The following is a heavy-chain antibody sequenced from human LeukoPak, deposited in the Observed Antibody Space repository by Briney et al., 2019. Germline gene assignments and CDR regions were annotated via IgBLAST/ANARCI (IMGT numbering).Heavy chain of an antibody. CDR3: ARLTPTTLSLYYYYMDV. CDR1: GRSISCRNW. D-gene: IGHD2/OR15-2a*01. CDR2: IFRTGTT. V-gene: IGHV4-4*02. Sequence: SETLSLTYAVSGRSISCRNWWGWLRQPPGAGLEWVGRIFRTGTTDYKTSLKGRVTISVDKSKNQFSLKLTSVTAADTAVYYCARLTPTTLSLYYYYMDVWGKGTTVTVSS. J-gene: IGHJ6*03.